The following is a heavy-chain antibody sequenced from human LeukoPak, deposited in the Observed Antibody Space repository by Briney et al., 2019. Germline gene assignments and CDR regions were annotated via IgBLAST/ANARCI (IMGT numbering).Heavy chain of an antibody. CDR1: GDSVSGSSAT. V-gene: IGHV6-1*01. D-gene: IGHD6-13*01. J-gene: IGHJ4*02. CDR2: TYYRSKWYR. CDR3: ARATSGTFDY. Sequence: SQTLSLTCAISGDSVSGSSATWNWIRQSPSRGLEWLGRTYYRSKWYRDYAISLKGRITIDPDTSENQFSLQLNSVTPEDTAVYYRARATSGTFDYWGQGTLVTVSS.